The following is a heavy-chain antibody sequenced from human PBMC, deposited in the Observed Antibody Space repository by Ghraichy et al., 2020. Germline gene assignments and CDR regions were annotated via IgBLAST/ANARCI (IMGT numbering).Heavy chain of an antibody. V-gene: IGHV3-48*02. CDR1: GFTFSSYS. D-gene: IGHD6-6*01. J-gene: IGHJ6*04. Sequence: GGSLRLSCAASGFTFSSYSMNWVRQAPGKGLEWVSYISSSSSTIYYADSVKGRFTISRDNAKNSLYLQMNSLRDEDTAVYYCAREYSSSAGYYYYYGMDVWGKGTTVTVSS. CDR3: AREYSSSAGYYYYYGMDV. CDR2: ISSSSSTI.